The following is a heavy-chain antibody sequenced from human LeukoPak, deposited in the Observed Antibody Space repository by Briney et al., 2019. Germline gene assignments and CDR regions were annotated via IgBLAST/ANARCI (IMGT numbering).Heavy chain of an antibody. Sequence: ASVKVSCKASGGTFSSYAIGWVRQAPGQGLEWMGGIIPIFGTANYAQKFQGRVTITADKSTSTAYMELSSLRSEDTAVYYCAILFRPGYYDSSGYYRFDYWGQGILVTVSS. V-gene: IGHV1-69*06. D-gene: IGHD3-22*01. CDR2: IIPIFGTA. J-gene: IGHJ4*02. CDR1: GGTFSSYA. CDR3: AILFRPGYYDSSGYYRFDY.